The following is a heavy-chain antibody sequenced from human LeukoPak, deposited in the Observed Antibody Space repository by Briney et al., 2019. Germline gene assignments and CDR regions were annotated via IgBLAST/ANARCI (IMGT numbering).Heavy chain of an antibody. CDR1: GGSMSTYH. CDR3: ARHGGPRTTSFQLPLDY. D-gene: IGHD2-2*01. J-gene: IGHJ4*02. Sequence: SETLSLTCTVSGGSMSTYHWTWIRQAPGKGLEWIGYMYSRGSRSVNPSLRGRVTFSEDTSKNQFSLKLSSVTVADTAVYYCARHGGPRTTSFQLPLDYWGQGTLVTVSS. V-gene: IGHV4-59*08. CDR2: MYSRGSR.